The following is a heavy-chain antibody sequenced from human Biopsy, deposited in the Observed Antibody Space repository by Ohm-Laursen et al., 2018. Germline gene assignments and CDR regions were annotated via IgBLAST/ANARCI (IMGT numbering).Heavy chain of an antibody. CDR2: ISYTGGI. CDR3: ARDSRGGHLNTTLITGKNLDS. V-gene: IGHV4-59*12. CDR1: GGSISGYH. D-gene: IGHD3-16*01. Sequence: SDTLSLTCTVSGGSISGYHWSWIRKSPGKGLEWLAYISYTGGITSNPSLNGRATMSLDTSKNQFSLKVRSVTAADTAVYYCARDSRGGHLNTTLITGKNLDSWGQGILVTVSP. J-gene: IGHJ4*02.